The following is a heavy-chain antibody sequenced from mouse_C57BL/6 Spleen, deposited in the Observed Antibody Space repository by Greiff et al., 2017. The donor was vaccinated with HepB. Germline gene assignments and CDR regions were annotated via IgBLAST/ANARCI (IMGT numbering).Heavy chain of an antibody. CDR1: GYAFSSSW. Sequence: VQLQQSGPELVKPGASVKISCKASGYAFSSSWMNWVQQRPGKGLEWIGRIYPGDGDTNYNGKFKGKATLTADKSSSTAYMQLSSLTSEDSAIYFWASEGAAKATYAMDYWGQGTSVTVSS. J-gene: IGHJ4*01. D-gene: IGHD3-2*02. V-gene: IGHV1-82*01. CDR2: IYPGDGDT. CDR3: ASEGAAKATYAMDY.